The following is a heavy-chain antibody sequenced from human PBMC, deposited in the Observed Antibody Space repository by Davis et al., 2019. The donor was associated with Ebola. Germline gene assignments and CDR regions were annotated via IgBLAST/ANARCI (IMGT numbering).Heavy chain of an antibody. Sequence: GESLKISCVASGLTFSNYGMHWVRQTPGKGLEWVALMWYDGSRQYYADSVKGRFTVSRDNSRSILYLQMNSLRAEDTAVYYCARDTWYSGDDNGGDWGQGTLVTVSS. V-gene: IGHV3-33*01. J-gene: IGHJ4*02. CDR1: GLTFSNYG. CDR3: ARDTWYSGDDNGGD. CDR2: MWYDGSRQ. D-gene: IGHD1-26*01.